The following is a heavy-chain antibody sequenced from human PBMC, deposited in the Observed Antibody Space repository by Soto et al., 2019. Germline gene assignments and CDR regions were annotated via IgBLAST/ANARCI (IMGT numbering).Heavy chain of an antibody. J-gene: IGHJ4*02. CDR3: ARKRISYYDSSGYLPTYYFDY. CDR2: INHSGST. Sequence: SETLSLTCAVYGGSFSGYYWSWIRQPPGKGLEWIGEINHSGSTNYNPSLKSRVTISVDTSKNQFSLKLSSVTAADTAVYYCARKRISYYDSSGYLPTYYFDYWGQGTLVTVSS. CDR1: GGSFSGYY. V-gene: IGHV4-34*01. D-gene: IGHD3-22*01.